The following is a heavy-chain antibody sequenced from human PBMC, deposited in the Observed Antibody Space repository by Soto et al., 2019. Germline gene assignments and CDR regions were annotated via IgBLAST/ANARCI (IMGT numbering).Heavy chain of an antibody. Sequence: PGGSLRLSCAASGFTFSSYSMNWVRQAPGKGLEWVSSISSSSSYIYYADSVKGRFTISRDNAKNSLYLQMNSLRAEDTAVYYCASWGDYVWGSYRYDYWGQGTLVTVSS. V-gene: IGHV3-21*01. CDR1: GFTFSSYS. CDR2: ISSSSSYI. J-gene: IGHJ4*02. CDR3: ASWGDYVWGSYRYDY. D-gene: IGHD3-16*02.